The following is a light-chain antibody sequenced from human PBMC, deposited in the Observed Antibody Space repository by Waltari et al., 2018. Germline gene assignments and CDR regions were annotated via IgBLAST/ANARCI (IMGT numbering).Light chain of an antibody. CDR3: SSYTSSSTGV. Sequence: QSALTQPASVSGSPGQSITISCTGTSSDVGGYNYVSWYQQHPGKAPKLIIYDVSNRPSGASKRCSGSKSGNAASLTISGLQAEDEADDYCSSYTSSSTGVFGGGTKLTVL. V-gene: IGLV2-14*01. CDR2: DVS. CDR1: SSDVGGYNY. J-gene: IGLJ2*01.